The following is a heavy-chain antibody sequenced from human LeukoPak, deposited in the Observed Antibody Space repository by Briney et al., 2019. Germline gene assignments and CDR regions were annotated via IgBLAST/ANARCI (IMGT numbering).Heavy chain of an antibody. CDR2: IYHSRST. D-gene: IGHD1-26*01. J-gene: IGHJ4*02. CDR3: ASLRATTGVASDY. CDR1: GGSISSSNW. V-gene: IGHV4-4*02. Sequence: PSETLSLTCAVSGGSISSSNWWSWVRQPPGKGLEWIWEIYHSRSTNYNPSLKSRVTISVDKSKNQFSLKLSSVTAADTAVYYCASLRATTGVASDYWGQGTLVTVSS.